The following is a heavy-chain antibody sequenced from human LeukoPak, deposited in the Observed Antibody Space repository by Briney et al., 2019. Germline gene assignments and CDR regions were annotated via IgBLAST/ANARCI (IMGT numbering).Heavy chain of an antibody. CDR2: IIPILGIA. D-gene: IGHD5-18*01. CDR3: AREKKAMATAFDY. J-gene: IGHJ4*02. V-gene: IGHV1-69*04. CDR1: GGTFSSYA. Sequence: GASVKVSCKASGGTFSSYAISWVRQAPGQGLEWMGRIIPILGIANYAQKFQGRVTITADKSTSTAYMELSSLRSEDTAVYYCAREKKAMATAFDYWGQGTLVTVSS.